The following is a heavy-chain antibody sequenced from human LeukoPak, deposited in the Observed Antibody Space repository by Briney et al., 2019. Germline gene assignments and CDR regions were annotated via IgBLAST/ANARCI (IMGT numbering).Heavy chain of an antibody. J-gene: IGHJ4*02. V-gene: IGHV3-30-3*02. Sequence: GGSLRLSCAASGFTFSSYAMHWVRQAPGKGLEWVAVMSSDGSKKYYADSVKGRFTISRDNSKNTLYLQMNSLRAEDTAVYYCAKKFTGTTVISGDYFDYWGQGTLVTVSS. CDR3: AKKFTGTTVISGDYFDY. D-gene: IGHD4-17*01. CDR2: MSSDGSKK. CDR1: GFTFSSYA.